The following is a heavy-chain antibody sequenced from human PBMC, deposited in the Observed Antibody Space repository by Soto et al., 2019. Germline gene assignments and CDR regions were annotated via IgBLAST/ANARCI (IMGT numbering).Heavy chain of an antibody. CDR1: GYTFTSYG. CDR2: ISAYNGNT. J-gene: IGHJ3*02. V-gene: IGHV1-18*04. Sequence: GASVKVSCKASGYTFTSYGISWVRQAPGQGLEWMGWISAYNGNTNYAQKPQGRVTMTTDTSTSTAYMELRSLRSDDTAVYYCARPQGGRYYDSRALDAFDIWGQGTMVTVSS. D-gene: IGHD3-22*01. CDR3: ARPQGGRYYDSRALDAFDI.